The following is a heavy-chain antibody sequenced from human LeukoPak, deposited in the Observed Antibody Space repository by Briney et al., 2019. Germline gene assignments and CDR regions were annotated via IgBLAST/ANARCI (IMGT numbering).Heavy chain of an antibody. CDR3: ARHAIYYYYGMDV. CDR2: IYYSGST. Sequence: SETLSLTCTVSGGSISSYYWSWIRQPPGKGLEWIGYIYYSGSTNYNPSLKSRVTISVDTSKNQFSLKLSSVTAADTAVYYCARHAIYYYYGMDVWGQGTTVTVSS. CDR1: GGSISSYY. J-gene: IGHJ6*02. V-gene: IGHV4-59*08. D-gene: IGHD2-2*01.